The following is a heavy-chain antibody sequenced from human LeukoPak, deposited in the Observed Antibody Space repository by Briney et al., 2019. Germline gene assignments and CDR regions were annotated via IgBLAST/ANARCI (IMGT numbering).Heavy chain of an antibody. CDR3: ARRGVGATHGVWSFDY. CDR2: IYYSGST. CDR1: GGSISSGDYY. J-gene: IGHJ4*02. V-gene: IGHV4-30-4*01. Sequence: SQTLSLTCTVSGGSISSGDYYWSWIRQPPGKGLEWIGYIYYSGSTYYNPSLKSRVTISVDTSKNQFSLKLSSVTAADTAVYYCARRGVGATHGVWSFDYWGQGTLVTVSS. D-gene: IGHD1-26*01.